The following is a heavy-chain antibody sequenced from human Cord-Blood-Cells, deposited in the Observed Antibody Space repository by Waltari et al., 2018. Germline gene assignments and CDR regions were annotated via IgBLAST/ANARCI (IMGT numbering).Heavy chain of an antibody. CDR1: GFTFSSYW. J-gene: IGHJ3*02. Sequence: EVQLVESGGGLVQPGGSLRLSCAASGFTFSSYWMRWVRQAPGKGLEWVANIKQDGSEKYYVDSVKGRFTISRDNAKNSLYLQMNSLRAEDTAVYYCAREAGDDAFDIWGQGTMVTVSS. D-gene: IGHD7-27*01. CDR3: AREAGDDAFDI. V-gene: IGHV3-7*01. CDR2: IKQDGSEK.